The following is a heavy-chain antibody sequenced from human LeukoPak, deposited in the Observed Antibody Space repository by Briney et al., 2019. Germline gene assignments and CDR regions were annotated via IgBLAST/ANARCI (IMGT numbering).Heavy chain of an antibody. D-gene: IGHD2-15*01. Sequence: PGGSLRLSCVASGFTLSTYWMHWVRQAPGKGLVWVSRINSDGSATSNADSVMVRFTISRDSAKNTLYLQMNSLRPEDTAVYYCARGNKWSFDSWGQGALVTVSS. CDR3: ARGNKWSFDS. CDR2: INSDGSAT. J-gene: IGHJ4*02. CDR1: GFTLSTYW. V-gene: IGHV3-74*01.